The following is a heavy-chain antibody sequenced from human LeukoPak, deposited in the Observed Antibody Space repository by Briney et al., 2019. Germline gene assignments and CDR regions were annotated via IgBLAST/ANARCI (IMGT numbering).Heavy chain of an antibody. D-gene: IGHD6-13*01. J-gene: IGHJ6*03. CDR1: GGTFSSYA. CDR2: IIPIFGTA. Sequence: SVKVSCKASGGTFSSYAISWVRQAPGQGLEWMGGIIPIFGTANYAQKFQGRVTITTDESTSTAYMELSSLRSEDTAVYYCARDRSSSSWYWYPPDYYYYYMDVWGKGTTVTVSS. CDR3: ARDRSSSSWYWYPPDYYYYYMDV. V-gene: IGHV1-69*05.